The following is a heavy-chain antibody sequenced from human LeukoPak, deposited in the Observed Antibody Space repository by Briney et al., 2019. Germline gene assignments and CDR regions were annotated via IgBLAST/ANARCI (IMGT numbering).Heavy chain of an antibody. CDR1: GGSISSGGYY. CDR3: ARSKVVAARSEPFDY. Sequence: PSETLSLTCTVSGGSISSGGYYWSWIRQPPGKALEGFGYIYYSGSTYYNPSLKSRVTISVDTSKNQFSLKLSSVTAADTAVYYCARSKVVAARSEPFDYWGQGTLVTVSS. D-gene: IGHD2-15*01. CDR2: IYYSGST. V-gene: IGHV4-31*03. J-gene: IGHJ4*02.